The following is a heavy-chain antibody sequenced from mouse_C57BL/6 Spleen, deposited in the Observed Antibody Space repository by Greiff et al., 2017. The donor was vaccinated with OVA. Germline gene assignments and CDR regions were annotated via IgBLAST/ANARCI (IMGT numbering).Heavy chain of an antibody. J-gene: IGHJ2*01. CDR2: INPSSGYT. CDR3: ASGDLDY. Sequence: VMLVESGAELARPGASVKMSCKASGYTFTSYTMHWVKQRPGQGLEWIGYINPSSGYTKYNQKFKDKATLTADKSSSTAYMQLSSLTSEDSAVYYCASGDLDYWGQGTTLTVSS. V-gene: IGHV1-4*01. CDR1: GYTFTSYT.